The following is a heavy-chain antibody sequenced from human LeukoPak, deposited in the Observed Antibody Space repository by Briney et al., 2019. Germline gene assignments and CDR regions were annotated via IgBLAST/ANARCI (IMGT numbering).Heavy chain of an antibody. CDR3: AAIVGATRDYFDY. D-gene: IGHD1-26*01. J-gene: IGHJ4*02. V-gene: IGHV3-11*01. CDR1: GFTFSDYY. CDR2: ISSSGSTI. Sequence: GGSLRLSCAASGFTFSDYYMSWIRQAPGKGLEWVSYISSSGSTIYYADSVKGRFTISRDNAKNSLYLQMNSLRAEDTAVYYCAAIVGATRDYFDYWGQGTLVTVSS.